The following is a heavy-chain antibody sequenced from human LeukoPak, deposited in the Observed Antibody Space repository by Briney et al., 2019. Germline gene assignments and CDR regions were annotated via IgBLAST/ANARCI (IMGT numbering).Heavy chain of an antibody. V-gene: IGHV3-66*01. J-gene: IGHJ6*02. CDR2: LYSDGRT. CDR3: AKLVVRPGKVGYYFGMDV. Sequence: GGSLRLSCEVSGVTVSGDYINWVRRAPGKGLQWVAVLYSDGRTYYADSVKGRFGISKDTSESTVSLQMNSLRGEDTAVYYCAKLVVRPGKVGYYFGMDVWGQGTTVIVSS. CDR1: GVTVSGDY. D-gene: IGHD2-15*01.